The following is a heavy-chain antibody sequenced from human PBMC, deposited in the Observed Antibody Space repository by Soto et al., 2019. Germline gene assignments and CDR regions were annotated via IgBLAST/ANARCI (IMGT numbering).Heavy chain of an antibody. CDR2: IIPIFGTA. Sequence: QVQLVQSGAEVKKPGSSVKVSCKASGGTFSSYAISWVRQAPGQGLEWMGGIIPIFGTANYAQKFQGRVTITADESTSTAYMERSSLRSEDTAVYYCASGRYCSGGSCYGESGYYYYYYGMDVWGQGTTVTVSS. V-gene: IGHV1-69*01. CDR1: GGTFSSYA. D-gene: IGHD2-15*01. CDR3: ASGRYCSGGSCYGESGYYYYYYGMDV. J-gene: IGHJ6*02.